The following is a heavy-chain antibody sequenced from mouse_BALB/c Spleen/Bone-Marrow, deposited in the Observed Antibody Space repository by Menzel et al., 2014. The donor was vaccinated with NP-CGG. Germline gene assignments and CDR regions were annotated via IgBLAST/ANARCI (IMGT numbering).Heavy chain of an antibody. J-gene: IGHJ3*01. D-gene: IGHD2-3*01. CDR1: GFDFSRYW. CDR3: ARLGYYGGFAY. CDR2: INPDSTTI. V-gene: IGHV4-1*02. Sequence: EVKVVESGGGLAQPGGSLKLSCAASGFDFSRYWMGWVRQAPGKGLGWIGEINPDSTTINYTPSLKYKFIISRGNAKNTLFLQMSNVRSEDTALYYCARLGYYGGFAYWGQGTLVTVSA.